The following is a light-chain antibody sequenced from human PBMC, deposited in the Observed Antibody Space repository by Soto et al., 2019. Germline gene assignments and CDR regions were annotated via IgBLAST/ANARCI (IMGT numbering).Light chain of an antibody. J-gene: IGLJ2*01. CDR2: EVS. CDR1: SSDVGTYNF. V-gene: IGLV2-14*01. CDR3: SSYSSSSTLEVV. Sequence: QSALTQPASVSGSPGQSITISCTGTSSDVGTYNFVSWYQQHPGKAPKLIIYEVSNRPSGVSNRFSGSKSGNTASLTISGLQGEDEADYYCSSYSSSSTLEVVFGGGTKLTVL.